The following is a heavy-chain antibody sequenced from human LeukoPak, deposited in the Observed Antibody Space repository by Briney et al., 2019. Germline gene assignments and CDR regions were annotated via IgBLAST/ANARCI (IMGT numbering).Heavy chain of an antibody. J-gene: IGHJ6*03. CDR3: AKLGGQEVYNYYVGV. V-gene: IGHV3-23*01. CDR2: IIDSGDIT. Sequence: GGSLRLSCEASGFSYAMSWVHQAPGKGLEWVSGIIDSGDITYYANSVKGRFTISRDNSKNTLYPQMNSLRAEDTAVYYCAKLGGQEVYNYYVGVWGKGTTVAVSS. D-gene: IGHD3-16*01. CDR1: GFSYA.